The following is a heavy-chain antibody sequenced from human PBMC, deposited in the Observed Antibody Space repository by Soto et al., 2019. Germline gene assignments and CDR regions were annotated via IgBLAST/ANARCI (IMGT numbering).Heavy chain of an antibody. CDR3: ARGGPRGVAGQGWFDP. Sequence: QVQLVQSGSELKKPGASVKVSCKASGYTFTSYAMNWVRQAPGQGLEWMGWINTNTGNPTYAQGFTGRFAFSLDTXVXMAYLQICSLEAEDTAVYYCARGGPRGVAGQGWFDPWGQGTLVTVSS. CDR2: INTNTGNP. V-gene: IGHV7-4-1*01. CDR1: GYTFTSYA. J-gene: IGHJ5*02. D-gene: IGHD6-19*01.